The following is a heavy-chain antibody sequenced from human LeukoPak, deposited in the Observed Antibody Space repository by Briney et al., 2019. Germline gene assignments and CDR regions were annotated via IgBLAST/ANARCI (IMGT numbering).Heavy chain of an antibody. CDR2: IKQDGSEK. CDR1: GFTFSSYW. J-gene: IGHJ3*01. Sequence: GGSLRLSCAASGFTFSSYWMSWVRQAPGKGLEWVANIKQDGSEKYYVDSVKGRFTISRDNAKNSLYLQMNSLRAEDTAVYYCARGLPQWLARGDAFDLWGQGTMVTVSP. D-gene: IGHD6-19*01. V-gene: IGHV3-7*04. CDR3: ARGLPQWLARGDAFDL.